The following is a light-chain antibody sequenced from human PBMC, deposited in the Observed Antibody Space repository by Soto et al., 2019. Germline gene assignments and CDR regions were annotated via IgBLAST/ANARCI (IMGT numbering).Light chain of an antibody. CDR3: SSYTSSSTAV. CDR1: SSDVGGYNY. Sequence: QSVLTQPASVSGSPGQSITISCTGTSSDVGGYNYVSWYQQHPGKAPKLMIYDVSNRPSGVSTRFSGSKSGNTASLTISGLQAEDEADYYCSSYTSSSTAVFGTGTKLTVL. V-gene: IGLV2-14*01. CDR2: DVS. J-gene: IGLJ1*01.